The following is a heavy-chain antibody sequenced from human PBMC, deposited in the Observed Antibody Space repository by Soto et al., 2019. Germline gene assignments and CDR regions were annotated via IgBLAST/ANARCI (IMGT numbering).Heavy chain of an antibody. Sequence: QVQLVQSGAEVKTPGSSVKVSCKASGGTFNSYSIDWVRQAPGQGLEWMGGIIPMSGRPNYAQRFQGRVTFSADKSTNTVCMEVNSLTHEDTAVYYCTRRGRQSANWFDPWGQGTLVTVSS. J-gene: IGHJ5*02. CDR3: TRRGRQSANWFDP. CDR1: GGTFNSYS. V-gene: IGHV1-69*06. CDR2: IIPMSGRP.